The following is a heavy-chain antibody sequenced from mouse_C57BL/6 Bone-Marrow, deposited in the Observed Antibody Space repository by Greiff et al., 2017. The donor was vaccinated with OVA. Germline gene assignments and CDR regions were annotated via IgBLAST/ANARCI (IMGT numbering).Heavy chain of an antibody. CDR2: IDPSDSET. D-gene: IGHD1-1*01. CDR3: ARGDFITTVVYFDY. Sequence: QVQLQQPGAELVRPGSSVKLSCKASGYTFTSYWMHWVKQRPIQGLEWIGNIDPSDSETHYNQKFKDKATLTVDKSYSTAYMQLSSLKSEDSAVYYCARGDFITTVVYFDYWGQGTTLTVSS. V-gene: IGHV1-52*01. CDR1: GYTFTSYW. J-gene: IGHJ2*01.